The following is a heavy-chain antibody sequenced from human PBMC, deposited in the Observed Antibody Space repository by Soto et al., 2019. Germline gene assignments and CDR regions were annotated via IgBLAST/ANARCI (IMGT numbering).Heavy chain of an antibody. Sequence: QVQLVQSGAEVKKPGSSVKVSCKASGGTFGSYTVSWVRQASGQGLEWMGRIIPMLGITNNAQKFQGRVTITADKSTSTAYMELSSLRSEDTAVYYCARDLLRNLDSWGQGTLVTVSS. V-gene: IGHV1-69*08. J-gene: IGHJ4*02. CDR2: IIPMLGIT. D-gene: IGHD1-1*01. CDR3: ARDLLRNLDS. CDR1: GGTFGSYT.